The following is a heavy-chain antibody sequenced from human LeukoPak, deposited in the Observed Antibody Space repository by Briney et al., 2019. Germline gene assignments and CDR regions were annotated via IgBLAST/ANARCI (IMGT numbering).Heavy chain of an antibody. Sequence: GGSVRLSCSGSGFAISTYSMNWVRQAPGKGLQWVSSIISSGKYVYYEDSVKGRFTLSRDDAKNELFLQMNSLRPEDTAVYYCARDRYGSSVGGMDVWGQGTTVTVSS. CDR2: IISSGKYV. D-gene: IGHD6-6*01. CDR1: GFAISTYS. V-gene: IGHV3-21*06. CDR3: ARDRYGSSVGGMDV. J-gene: IGHJ6*02.